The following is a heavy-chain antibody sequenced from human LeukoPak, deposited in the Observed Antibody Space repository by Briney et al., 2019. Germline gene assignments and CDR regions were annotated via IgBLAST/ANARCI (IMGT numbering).Heavy chain of an antibody. D-gene: IGHD3-10*01. V-gene: IGHV3-30*18. J-gene: IGHJ6*03. CDR3: AKEGVTMVRGVTDIPYLYYYYYMDV. CDR2: ISYDGSNK. CDR1: GFTFSSYG. Sequence: GGSLRLSCAASGFTFSSYGMHGVRQAPGKGLEWVAVISYDGSNKYYADSVKGRFTISRDNSKNTLYLQMNSLRAEDTAVYYCAKEGVTMVRGVTDIPYLYYYYYMDVWGKGTTVTVSS.